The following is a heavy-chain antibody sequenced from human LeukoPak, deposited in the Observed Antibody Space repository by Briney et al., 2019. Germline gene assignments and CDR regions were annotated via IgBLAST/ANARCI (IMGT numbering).Heavy chain of an antibody. CDR2: IYYSGST. CDR3: ARHRYGDSVGDY. J-gene: IGHJ4*02. D-gene: IGHD4-17*01. CDR1: GGSISSYY. V-gene: IGHV4-59*08. Sequence: PSETLSLTCTVSGGSISSYYWSWIRQPPGKGLEWIGYIYYSGSTNYNPSLKSRVTISVDTSKNQFSLKLSSVTAADTAVYYCARHRYGDSVGDYWGQGTLVTVSS.